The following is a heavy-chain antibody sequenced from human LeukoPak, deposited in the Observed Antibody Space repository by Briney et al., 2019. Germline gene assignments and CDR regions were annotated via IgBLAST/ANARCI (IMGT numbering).Heavy chain of an antibody. J-gene: IGHJ3*02. V-gene: IGHV3-30*18. Sequence: GRSLRLSCAASGFTFSSYGTHWVRQAPGKGLEWVAVISYDGSNKYYADSVKGRFTISRDNSKNTLYLQMNSLRAEDTAVYYCAKAWDIWGQGTMVTVSS. CDR3: AKAWDI. CDR2: ISYDGSNK. CDR1: GFTFSSYG.